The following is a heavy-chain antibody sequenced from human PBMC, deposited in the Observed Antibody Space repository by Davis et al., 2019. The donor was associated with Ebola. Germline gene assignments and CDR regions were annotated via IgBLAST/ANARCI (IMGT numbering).Heavy chain of an antibody. CDR1: AGSFSGYS. CDR2: INHGGST. V-gene: IGHV4-34*01. CDR3: ARRVGAFGGDFDY. D-gene: IGHD1-26*01. Sequence: MPGGSLRLSCAVYAGSFSGYSWSWIRQPPGKGLEWIGEINHGGSTNYNPSLKSRVTISVDTSKNQFSLKLSSVTAADTAVYYCARRVGAFGGDFDYWGQGTRVTVSS. J-gene: IGHJ4*02.